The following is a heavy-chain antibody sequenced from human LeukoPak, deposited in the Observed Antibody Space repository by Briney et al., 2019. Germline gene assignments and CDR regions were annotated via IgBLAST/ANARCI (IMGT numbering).Heavy chain of an antibody. D-gene: IGHD3-10*01. V-gene: IGHV4-34*01. CDR3: ARALKITMVRGVRYYFDY. J-gene: IGHJ4*02. Sequence: TSETLSLTCAVYGGSFSGYYWSWIRQPPGKGLEWIGEINHSGSTNYNPSLKSRVTISVDTSKNQFSLKLSSVTAADTAVYYCARALKITMVRGVRYYFDYWGQGTLVTVSS. CDR1: GGSFSGYY. CDR2: INHSGST.